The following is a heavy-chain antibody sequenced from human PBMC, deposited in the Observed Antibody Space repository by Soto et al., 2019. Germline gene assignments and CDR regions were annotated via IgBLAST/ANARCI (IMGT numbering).Heavy chain of an antibody. CDR1: GFTFSDYY. CDR2: ISSSGSTI. J-gene: IGHJ6*03. CDR3: ASFTDRGPPYYYYMDV. D-gene: IGHD2-15*01. V-gene: IGHV3-11*01. Sequence: QVQLVESGGGLVKPGGSLRLSCAASGFTFSDYYMSWIRQAPGKGLEWVSYISSSGSTIYYADSVKGRFTISRDNAKNSLYLQMNSLRAEDTAVYYCASFTDRGPPYYYYMDVWGKGTTVTVSS.